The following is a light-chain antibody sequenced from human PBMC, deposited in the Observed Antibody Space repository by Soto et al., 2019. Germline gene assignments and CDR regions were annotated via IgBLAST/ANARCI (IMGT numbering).Light chain of an antibody. Sequence: QSALTQPASVSGSPGQSITISCTGTSSDVGGYNYVSWYQQHPDKAPKLMTYEVSNRPSGASNRFSGSKSGNTASLTISGLQAEDEADYYCISYTSSSTWVFGGGTKLTVL. V-gene: IGLV2-14*01. CDR3: ISYTSSSTWV. CDR1: SSDVGGYNY. J-gene: IGLJ3*02. CDR2: EVS.